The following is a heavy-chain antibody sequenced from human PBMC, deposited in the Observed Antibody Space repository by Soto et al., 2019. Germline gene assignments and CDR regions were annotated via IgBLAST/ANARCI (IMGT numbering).Heavy chain of an antibody. J-gene: IGHJ4*02. CDR3: ARQDGFGLYYFDY. V-gene: IGHV5-51*01. D-gene: IGHD3-10*01. CDR1: GYSFTCDW. Sequence: PGESLKISCNTSGYSFTCDWVAWVRQTPWRGLEWMGIIYPADSDIRYSPSFQGQVTISADKSISTVYLQWSSLKASDTAMYYCARQDGFGLYYFDYWGQGTLVTVSS. CDR2: IYPADSDI.